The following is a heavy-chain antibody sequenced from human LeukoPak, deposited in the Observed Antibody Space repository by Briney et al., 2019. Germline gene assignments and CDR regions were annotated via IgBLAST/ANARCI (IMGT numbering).Heavy chain of an antibody. D-gene: IGHD3-22*01. V-gene: IGHV3-7*01. J-gene: IGHJ3*02. CDR2: IKQDGSEK. CDR1: GFTFSSYW. Sequence: GGSLRLSCAASGFTFSSYWMSWVRQAPGKGLEWVANIKQDGSEKYYVDSVKGRFTISRDNAKNSLYLQMNSLRAEDTAVYYCARVLSWYDKLGWGKVVMYDAFDIWGQGTLVTVSS. CDR3: ARVLSWYDKLGWGKVVMYDAFDI.